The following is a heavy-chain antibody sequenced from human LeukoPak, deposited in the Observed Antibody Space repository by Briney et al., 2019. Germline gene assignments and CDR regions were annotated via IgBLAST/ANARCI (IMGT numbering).Heavy chain of an antibody. V-gene: IGHV3-64*01. CDR3: ARVDSGSACAS. J-gene: IGHJ1*01. CDR2: ISKNGRNT. Sequence: GSLRLSCAASGFPLSSYSMHWVRQAPGKGLEFVSAISKNGRNTYYGNSMKGRFTISRDISKNTLYLQMGSLRPEDMAVYYCARVDSGSACASWGQGSLVTVSS. CDR1: GFPLSSYS. D-gene: IGHD6-19*01.